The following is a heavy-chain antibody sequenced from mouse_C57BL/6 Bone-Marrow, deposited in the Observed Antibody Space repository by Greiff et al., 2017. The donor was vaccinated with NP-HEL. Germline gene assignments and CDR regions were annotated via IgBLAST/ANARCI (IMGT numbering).Heavy chain of an antibody. CDR1: GYTFTSYG. V-gene: IGHV1-81*01. Sequence: QVQLQQSGAELARPGASVKLSCKASGYTFTSYGISWVKQRTGQGLEWIGENYPRSGNTYYNEKFKGKATLTADKSSSTAYMELRSLTSEDSAVYFCARGWLLLWGTGTTVTVSS. CDR2: NYPRSGNT. D-gene: IGHD2-3*01. CDR3: ARGWLLL. J-gene: IGHJ1*03.